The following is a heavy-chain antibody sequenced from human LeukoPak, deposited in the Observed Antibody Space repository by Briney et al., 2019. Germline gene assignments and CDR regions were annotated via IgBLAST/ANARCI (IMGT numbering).Heavy chain of an antibody. CDR1: GGSFSGYY. V-gene: IGHV4-34*01. J-gene: IGHJ4*02. CDR3: ARGSHYDILTGYWFDY. Sequence: SETLSLTCAVYGGSFSGYYWSWIHQPPGKGLEWIGEINHSGSTNYNPSLKSRVTISVDTSKNQFSLKLSSVTAADTAVYYCARGSHYDILTGYWFDYWGQGTLVTVSS. CDR2: INHSGST. D-gene: IGHD3-9*01.